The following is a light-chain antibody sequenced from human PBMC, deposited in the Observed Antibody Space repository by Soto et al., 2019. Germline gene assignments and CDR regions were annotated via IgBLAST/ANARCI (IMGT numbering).Light chain of an antibody. CDR3: PAWDGSLNGLL. CDR2: SNN. V-gene: IGLV1-44*01. Sequence: QSVLTQPPSASGTPGQRVTISCSGSSSNIGSYSVNWYQQLPGTAPKLLIYSNNQRPSGVPDRFSGSKSGTSASLAISGLQSEDEADYYCPAWDGSLNGLLFGGGTKLTVL. CDR1: SSNIGSYS. J-gene: IGLJ2*01.